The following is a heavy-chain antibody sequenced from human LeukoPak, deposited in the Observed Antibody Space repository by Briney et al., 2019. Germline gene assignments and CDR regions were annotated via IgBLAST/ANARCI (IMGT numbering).Heavy chain of an antibody. J-gene: IGHJ4*02. V-gene: IGHV1-8*01. D-gene: IGHD4-17*01. CDR2: MNPKSGYT. Sequence: ASVKVSCKASGYTFTNYDINWVRQATGQGLEWMGWMNPKSGYTGFAQKFQGRVTMTRTTSISTAYMELTSLRSEGKAVYYCARTDGDLDYWGQGTLVTVSS. CDR1: GYTFTNYD. CDR3: ARTDGDLDY.